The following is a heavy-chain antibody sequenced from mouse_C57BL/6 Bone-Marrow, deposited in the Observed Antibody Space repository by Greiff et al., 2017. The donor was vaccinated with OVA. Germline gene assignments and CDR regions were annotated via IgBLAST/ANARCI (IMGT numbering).Heavy chain of an antibody. CDR3: TTGYSTTGGAMDY. CDR2: IDPENGDT. CDR1: GFNIKDDY. D-gene: IGHD1-1*01. J-gene: IGHJ4*01. Sequence: VQLQQSGAELVRPGASVKLSCTASGFNIKDDYMHWVKQRPEQGLEWIGWIDPENGDTAYASKFQGKATITADTSSNTAYLQHSSLTSEDTAVYYCTTGYSTTGGAMDYWGQGTSVTVSS. V-gene: IGHV14-4*01.